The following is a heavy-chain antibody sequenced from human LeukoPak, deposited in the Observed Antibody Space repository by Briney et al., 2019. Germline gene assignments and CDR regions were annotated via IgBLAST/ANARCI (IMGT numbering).Heavy chain of an antibody. CDR3: ARTSHPHGSSWLFDY. J-gene: IGHJ4*02. D-gene: IGHD6-13*01. Sequence: SETLSLTCTVSGFSSCAFNWSWLPPGQGLGLMGIGYIYISGSSNYNPSLKSRGTISVDASRNPFSLQMGSVTAADTAVDYCARTSHPHGSSWLFDYWGQGTLVTVSS. CDR2: IYISGSS. V-gene: IGHV4-4*09. CDR1: GFSSCAFN.